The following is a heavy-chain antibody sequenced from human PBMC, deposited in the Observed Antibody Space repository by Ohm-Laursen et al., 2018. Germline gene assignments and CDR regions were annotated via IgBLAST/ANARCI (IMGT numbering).Heavy chain of an antibody. CDR1: GYTFTGHY. V-gene: IGHV1-2*02. CDR3: ARGPGYSSGWLVY. J-gene: IGHJ4*02. CDR2: INPNSGGT. Sequence: SVKVSCNASGYTFTGHYMHWVRQAPGQGLEWMGWINPNSGGTNYAEKFQGRVTMTRDTPITTVHMDLSGLRSDDTAVYYCARGPGYSSGWLVYWGQGSLVTVSS. D-gene: IGHD6-19*01.